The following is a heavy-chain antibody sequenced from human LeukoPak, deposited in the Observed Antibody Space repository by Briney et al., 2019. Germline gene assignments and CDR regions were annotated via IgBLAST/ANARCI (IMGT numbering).Heavy chain of an antibody. D-gene: IGHD3-9*01. V-gene: IGHV4-59*01. CDR2: IYYSGST. Sequence: SETLSLTCTVSGGSISSYYWSWIRQPPGKGLEWIGYIYYSGSTNYNPSLKSRVTISVDTSKNQFSLKLSSVTTADTAVYYCARGDYDILTGYQWLDPWGQGTLVTVSS. J-gene: IGHJ5*02. CDR3: ARGDYDILTGYQWLDP. CDR1: GGSISSYY.